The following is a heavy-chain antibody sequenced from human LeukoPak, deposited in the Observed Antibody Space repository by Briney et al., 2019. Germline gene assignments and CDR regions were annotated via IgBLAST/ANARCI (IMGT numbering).Heavy chain of an antibody. V-gene: IGHV1-8*01. Sequence: ASLKVSCKASGYTFANYDINWVRQATGQGLEWMGYMNPNSLNTVYAQKFQGRVTITSDTSTSTAYMELSSLRSEDTAVYYCTREGLDYWGQGTLVTVSS. J-gene: IGHJ4*02. CDR2: MNPNSLNT. CDR3: TREGLDY. CDR1: GYTFANYD.